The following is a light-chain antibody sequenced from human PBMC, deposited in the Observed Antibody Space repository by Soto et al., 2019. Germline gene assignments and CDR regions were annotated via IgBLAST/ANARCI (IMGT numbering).Light chain of an antibody. V-gene: IGLV2-8*01. CDR1: GSDVGTYNY. CDR3: SSYTTSTTLI. J-gene: IGLJ2*01. CDR2: EVT. Sequence: QSALTQPPSASGSPGQTVTISCTGTGSDVGTYNYVSWYQQHPGKAPKLMIFEVTKRPSGIPDRFSGSKSGNTASLTVSGLQTDDEADYYCSSYTTSTTLIFGGGTKVTVL.